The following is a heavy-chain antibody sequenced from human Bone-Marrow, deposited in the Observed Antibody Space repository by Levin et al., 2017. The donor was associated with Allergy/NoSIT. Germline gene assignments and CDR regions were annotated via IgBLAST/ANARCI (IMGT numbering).Heavy chain of an antibody. CDR2: IYYSGST. CDR3: ARRVKGYCSSTSCNLLYFDY. D-gene: IGHD2-2*01. CDR1: GGSISSSSYY. V-gene: IGHV4-39*01. J-gene: IGHJ4*02. Sequence: ASETLSLTCTVSGGSISSSSYYWGWIRRPPGGGLEWIGSIYYSGSTYYTPSLKSRVTISVDTSKNQFSLNLSSVTAADTAVYYCARRVKGYCSSTSCNLLYFDYWGQGTLVTVSS.